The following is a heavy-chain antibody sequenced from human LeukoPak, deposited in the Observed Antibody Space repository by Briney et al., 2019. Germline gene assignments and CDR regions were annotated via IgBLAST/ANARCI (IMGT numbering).Heavy chain of an antibody. V-gene: IGHV4-34*01. CDR1: GGSFSGYS. Sequence: PSETLSLTCAVYGGSFSGYSWTWIRQPPGKGLEWIGEIDRSGSTNYNPALKSRLTISVDTSKNQSSLKLTSVTAADTAVYYCARGSAIGLAYWGQGTLVTVSS. CDR2: IDRSGST. D-gene: IGHD5-24*01. J-gene: IGHJ4*02. CDR3: ARGSAIGLAY.